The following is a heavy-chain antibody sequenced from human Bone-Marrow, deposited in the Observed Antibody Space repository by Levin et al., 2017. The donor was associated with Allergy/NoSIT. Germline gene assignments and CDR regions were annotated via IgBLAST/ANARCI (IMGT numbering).Heavy chain of an antibody. V-gene: IGHV3-23*01. CDR1: GFXFSXYA. D-gene: IGHD2-15*01. J-gene: IGHJ4*02. CDR3: AKGTVGRCSGARGYPFDS. CDR2: ITDSGRDT. Sequence: ETLSLTCAASGFXFSXYAMSRVGRGQGKGLECVSVITDSGRDTAYADSVKGRFTISRDNSKNMVYLQMSSLRAEDTALYYCAKGTVGRCSGARGYPFDSWGQGTLVTVSS.